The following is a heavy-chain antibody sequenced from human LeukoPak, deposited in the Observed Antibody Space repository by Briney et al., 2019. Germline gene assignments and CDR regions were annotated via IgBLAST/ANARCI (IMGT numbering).Heavy chain of an antibody. CDR2: ISTDGGST. Sequence: GGSLRLSCAASGFTSRGYAMHWVRQAPGKGLEYVSAISTDGGSTYYADSVKGRFTISRDNSKNTLYLQMGSLGTEDMAVYYCARDGGGYSFDYWGQGTLVTVSS. CDR3: ARDGGGYSFDY. D-gene: IGHD5-18*01. J-gene: IGHJ4*02. CDR1: GFTSRGYA. V-gene: IGHV3-64*02.